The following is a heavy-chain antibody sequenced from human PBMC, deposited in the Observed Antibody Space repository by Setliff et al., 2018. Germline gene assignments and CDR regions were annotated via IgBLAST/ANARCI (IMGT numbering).Heavy chain of an antibody. D-gene: IGHD1-26*01. V-gene: IGHV3-64*01. J-gene: IGHJ4*02. CDR2: VSNDGRTA. Sequence: GGSLRLSCVASGFTFDKYALHWVRQAPGKGLEYVSGVSNDGRTAVYASSVKGRFVVSRDNSNNTLYLHVATSKPEDTAVYFCARDRWLGPTSHFDFWGQGSLVTVSS. CDR3: ARDRWLGPTSHFDF. CDR1: GFTFDKYA.